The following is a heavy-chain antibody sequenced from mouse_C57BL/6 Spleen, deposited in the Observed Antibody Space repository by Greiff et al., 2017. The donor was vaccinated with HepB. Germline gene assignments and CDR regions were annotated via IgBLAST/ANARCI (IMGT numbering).Heavy chain of an antibody. CDR1: GYTFTDYE. CDR2: IDPETGGT. Sequence: QVQLQQSGAELVRPGASVTLSCKASGYTFTDYEMHWVKQTPVHGLEWIGAIDPETGGTAYNQKFKGKAILTADKSSSTAYMELRSLTSEDSAVYYGTRAGLTGTVWFAYWGQGTLVTVSA. J-gene: IGHJ3*01. V-gene: IGHV1-15*01. CDR3: TRAGLTGTVWFAY. D-gene: IGHD4-1*01.